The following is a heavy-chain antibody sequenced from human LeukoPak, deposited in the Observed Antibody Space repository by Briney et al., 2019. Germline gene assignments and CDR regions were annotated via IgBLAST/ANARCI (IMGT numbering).Heavy chain of an antibody. J-gene: IGHJ4*02. Sequence: SETLSLTCTVSGGSISSSSYYWGWIRQPPGKGLEWIGSIYYSGSTYYNPSLKSRVTISVDTSKNQFSLKLSSATAADTAVYYCARTMYYYGSGSYGYYFDYWGQGTLVTVSS. CDR2: IYYSGST. CDR1: GGSISSSSYY. V-gene: IGHV4-39*01. D-gene: IGHD3-10*01. CDR3: ARTMYYYGSGSYGYYFDY.